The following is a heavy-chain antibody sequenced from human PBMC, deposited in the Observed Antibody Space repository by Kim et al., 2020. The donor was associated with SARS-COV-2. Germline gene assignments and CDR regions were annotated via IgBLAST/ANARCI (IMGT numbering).Heavy chain of an antibody. CDR1: GFTFSSYS. Sequence: GGSLRLSCAASGFTFSSYSMNWVRQAPGKGLEWVSSISSSSSYIYYADSVKGRFTISRDNAKNSLYLQMNSLRAEDTAVYYCASQLYCSGGSCYSGYYYYYMDVWGKGTTVTVSS. J-gene: IGHJ6*03. V-gene: IGHV3-21*01. CDR2: ISSSSSYI. D-gene: IGHD2-15*01. CDR3: ASQLYCSGGSCYSGYYYYYMDV.